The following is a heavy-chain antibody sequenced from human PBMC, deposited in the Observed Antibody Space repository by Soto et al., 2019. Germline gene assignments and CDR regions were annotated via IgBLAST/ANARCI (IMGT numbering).Heavy chain of an antibody. V-gene: IGHV1-69*13. CDR3: AHRGAGTNYYYGMDV. CDR2: IIPIFGTA. D-gene: IGHD1-7*01. CDR1: GGTFSSYA. Sequence: EASVKVSCKASGGTFSSYAISWVRQAPGQGLEWMGGIIPIFGTANYAQKFQGRVTITADESTSTAYMELSSLRSEDTAVYYCAHRGAGTNYYYGMDVWGQGTTVTVSS. J-gene: IGHJ6*02.